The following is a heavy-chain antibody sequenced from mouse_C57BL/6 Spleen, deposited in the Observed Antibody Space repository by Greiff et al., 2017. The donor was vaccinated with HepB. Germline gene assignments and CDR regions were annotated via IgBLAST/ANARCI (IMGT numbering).Heavy chain of an antibody. CDR3: VRNGKLLREGYAMDY. D-gene: IGHD1-1*01. CDR2: IRSKSSNYAT. J-gene: IGHJ4*01. CDR1: GFTFNTYA. Sequence: EVQVVESGGGLVQPKGSLKLSCAASGFTFNTYAMHWVRQAPGKGLEWVARIRSKSSNYATYYADSVKDRFTISRDDSQSMLYLQMNNLKTEDTAMYYCVRNGKLLREGYAMDYWGQGTSVTVSS. V-gene: IGHV10-3*01.